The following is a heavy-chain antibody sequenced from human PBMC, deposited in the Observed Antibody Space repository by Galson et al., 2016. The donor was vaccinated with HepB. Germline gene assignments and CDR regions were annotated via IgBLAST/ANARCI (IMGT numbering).Heavy chain of an antibody. CDR3: ARDNNEYSGLDF. CDR2: IIPIFGTT. D-gene: IGHD4-11*01. J-gene: IGHJ4*02. CDR1: GGTFRKHA. V-gene: IGHV1-69*13. Sequence: SVKVSCKASGGTFRKHAITWVRQAPGQGLEWMGGIIPIFGTTNYAQNFQGRVTITADESTSTAYMELNSLRSEDTAIYYCARDNNEYSGLDFWGQGTLVTVSS.